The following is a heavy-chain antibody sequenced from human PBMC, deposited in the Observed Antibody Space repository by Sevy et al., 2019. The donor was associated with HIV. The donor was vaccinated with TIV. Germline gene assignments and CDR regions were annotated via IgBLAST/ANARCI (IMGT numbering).Heavy chain of an antibody. CDR1: SESFRRYY. V-gene: IGHV4-34*01. Sequence: SETLSLTCAVYSESFRRYYWNWIRQSPEKGLEWIGEINHSGTTNYNPSLKSRLTISVDPSRNQFSLKLNSVTAADTAVYYCAGDSGTYTYYLDYWGQGTPVTVSS. CDR3: AGDSGTYTYYLDY. J-gene: IGHJ4*02. D-gene: IGHD1-26*01. CDR2: INHSGTT.